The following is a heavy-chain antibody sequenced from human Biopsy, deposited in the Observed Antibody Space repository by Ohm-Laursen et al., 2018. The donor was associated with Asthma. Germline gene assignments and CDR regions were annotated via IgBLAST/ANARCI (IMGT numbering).Heavy chain of an antibody. CDR1: GYNFISFA. D-gene: IGHD3-9*01. V-gene: IGHV1-3*04. J-gene: IGHJ3*01. CDR3: ARTYYDFLTGQVKDVFGV. CDR2: VNTGNGDT. Sequence: ASVKVSCKASGYNFISFAIHWVRQAPGQRLEWIGWVNTGNGDTKYSQKFQGRVTITRDTSASTAYMELRSQRSEDTATYYCARTYYDFLTGQVKDVFGVWGQGTMVTVSS.